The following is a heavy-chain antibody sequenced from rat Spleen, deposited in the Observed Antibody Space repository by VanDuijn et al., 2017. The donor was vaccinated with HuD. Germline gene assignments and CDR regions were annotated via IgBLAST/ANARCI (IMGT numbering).Heavy chain of an antibody. CDR3: ARGGLWFAY. Sequence: QVQLKESGPGLVQPSQTLSLTCTVSGFSLSSYSVNWVRQPPGKGLEWMGVIWGDGSTAYNSALKSRLTISRDTSKSQVFLKMSSLKTEDTATYYCARGGLWFAYWGQGTLVTVSS. CDR1: GFSLSSYS. V-gene: IGHV2-13*01. CDR2: IWGDGST. J-gene: IGHJ3*01.